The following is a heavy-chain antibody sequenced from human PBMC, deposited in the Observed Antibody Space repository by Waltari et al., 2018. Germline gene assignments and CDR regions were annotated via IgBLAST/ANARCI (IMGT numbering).Heavy chain of an antibody. J-gene: IGHJ4*02. Sequence: EVQLVESGGGLVKPGGSLRLSCAASGFTFSNAWLSWVRQAPGKGLEWGGRMKSKTDGGTTDDAAPVKGRFTISRDDAENTLYLQMNSLKTEDTAVYYCATLFGDFWSGYFFDYWGQGTLVTVSS. D-gene: IGHD3-3*01. V-gene: IGHV3-15*01. CDR3: ATLFGDFWSGYFFDY. CDR2: MKSKTDGGTT. CDR1: GFTFSNAW.